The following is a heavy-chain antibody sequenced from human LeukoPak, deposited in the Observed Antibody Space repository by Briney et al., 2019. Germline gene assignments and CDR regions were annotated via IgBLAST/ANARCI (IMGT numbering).Heavy chain of an antibody. CDR3: AITIRDYYYGMDV. D-gene: IGHD5-24*01. V-gene: IGHV4-31*03. CDR1: GGSISSGGYY. J-gene: IGHJ6*02. Sequence: PSETLSLTCTVSGGSISSGGYYWSWIRQHPGKGLEGIGYIYYSGSTYYNPSLKSRVTISVATSKNQFSLKLSSVTAADTAVYYCAITIRDYYYGMDVWGQGTTVTVSS. CDR2: IYYSGST.